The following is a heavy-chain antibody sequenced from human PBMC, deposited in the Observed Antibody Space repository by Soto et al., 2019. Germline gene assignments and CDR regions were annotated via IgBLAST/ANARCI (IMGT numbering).Heavy chain of an antibody. CDR1: GGTFSTYT. CDR2: VLPIFGTA. D-gene: IGHD3-22*01. Sequence: QVQLVQSGTEVKKPGSSVKVSCKASGGTFSTYTISWVRQAPGPGLEWMGGVLPIFGTANYAQKFQGRVTITADESTSTVYMELSSLRSEDTAVYYCARPTTYYYDSSGYDAFDIWGQGTMVTVSS. J-gene: IGHJ3*02. CDR3: ARPTTYYYDSSGYDAFDI. V-gene: IGHV1-69*01.